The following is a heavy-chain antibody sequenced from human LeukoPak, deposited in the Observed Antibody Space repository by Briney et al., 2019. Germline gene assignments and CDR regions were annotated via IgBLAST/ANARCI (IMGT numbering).Heavy chain of an antibody. D-gene: IGHD3-10*01. CDR2: IYYSGST. V-gene: IGHV4-59*01. CDR1: GGSISSYY. Sequence: ETLSLTCTVSGGSISSYYWSWIRQPPGKGLEWIGYIYYSGSTNYNPSLKSRVTISVDTSKNQFSLKLSSVTAADTAVYYCASLDYYGSGSYDLTNDYWGQGTLVTVSS. CDR3: ASLDYYGSGSYDLTNDY. J-gene: IGHJ4*02.